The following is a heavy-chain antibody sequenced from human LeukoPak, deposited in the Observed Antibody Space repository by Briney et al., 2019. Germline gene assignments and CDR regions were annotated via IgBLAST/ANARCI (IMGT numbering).Heavy chain of an antibody. V-gene: IGHV3-21*01. Sequence: SGGSLRLSCAASGFTFSSYSMNWVRQAPGKGLEWVSSISSSSSYIYYADSVKGRFTISRDNAKNSLYLQMNSLRAEDTAVYYCANGYGGNLVRPFDYWGQGTLVTVSS. CDR2: ISSSSSYI. J-gene: IGHJ4*02. D-gene: IGHD4-23*01. CDR1: GFTFSSYS. CDR3: ANGYGGNLVRPFDY.